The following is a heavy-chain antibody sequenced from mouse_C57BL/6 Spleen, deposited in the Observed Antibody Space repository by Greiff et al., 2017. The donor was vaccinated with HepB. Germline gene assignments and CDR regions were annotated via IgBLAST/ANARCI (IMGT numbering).Heavy chain of an antibody. D-gene: IGHD2-10*02. CDR1: GFSLTSYG. V-gene: IGHV2-5*01. Sequence: VQLVESGPGLVQPSQSLSITCTVSGFSLTSYGVHWVRQSPGKGLEWLGVIWRGGSTDYNAAFMSRLSITKDNSKSQVFFKMNSLQADDTAIYYCAKNSGGYGNYVWYFDVWGTGTTVTVSS. CDR3: AKNSGGYGNYVWYFDV. J-gene: IGHJ1*03. CDR2: IWRGGST.